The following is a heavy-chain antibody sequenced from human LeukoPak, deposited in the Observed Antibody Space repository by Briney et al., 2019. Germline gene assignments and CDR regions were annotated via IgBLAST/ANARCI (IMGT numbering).Heavy chain of an antibody. CDR3: ARQNTGQLDS. J-gene: IGHJ5*01. CDR1: GYTFTDYY. Sequence: GASVKVSCKASGYTFTDYYIHWVRQAPGQGLEWMGWINAKSGDTKYAQKFQARVTMTRDTSITTTYMEASRLSSDDTAVYYCARQNTGQLDSWGQGTLVTVSS. D-gene: IGHD2-8*02. V-gene: IGHV1-2*02. CDR2: INAKSGDT.